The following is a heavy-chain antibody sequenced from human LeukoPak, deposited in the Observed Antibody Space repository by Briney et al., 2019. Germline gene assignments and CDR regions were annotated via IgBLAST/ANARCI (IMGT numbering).Heavy chain of an antibody. V-gene: IGHV4-59*01. D-gene: IGHD6-6*01. Sequence: SETLSLTCTVSGSSISSYYWSWIRQPPGKGLEWIGYIYYSGSTNYNPSLKSRVTISVDTSKNQFSLKLSSVTAADTAVYYCARYDSSSREAFDIWGQGTMVTVSS. J-gene: IGHJ3*02. CDR1: GSSISSYY. CDR2: IYYSGST. CDR3: ARYDSSSREAFDI.